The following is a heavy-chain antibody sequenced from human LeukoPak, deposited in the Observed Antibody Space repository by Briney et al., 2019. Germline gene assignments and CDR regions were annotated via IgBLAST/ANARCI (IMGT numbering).Heavy chain of an antibody. CDR2: ISYDGSNK. CDR1: GFTFSSYA. CDR3: ASVFSRIAAAGTLVY. Sequence: GGSLRLSCAASGFTFSSYAMHWVRQAPGKGLEWVAVISYDGSNKYYADSVKGRFTISRDNSKNTLYLQMNSLRAEDTAVYYCASVFSRIAAAGTLVYWGQGTLVTVSS. V-gene: IGHV3-30*04. D-gene: IGHD6-13*01. J-gene: IGHJ4*02.